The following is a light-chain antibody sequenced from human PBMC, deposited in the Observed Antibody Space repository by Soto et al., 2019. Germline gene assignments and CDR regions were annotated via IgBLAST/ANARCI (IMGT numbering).Light chain of an antibody. CDR3: QQYVGLPIT. Sequence: EIVLTQSPGTLSLSPGERATVSCRASQSVRSNLAWYQQKPGQAPRLLIYGASSRATGIPDRFSGSGSGTDFTLTISRVAPEDFAVYYCQQYVGLPITFGQGTRLEI. V-gene: IGKV3-20*01. J-gene: IGKJ5*01. CDR2: GAS. CDR1: QSVRSN.